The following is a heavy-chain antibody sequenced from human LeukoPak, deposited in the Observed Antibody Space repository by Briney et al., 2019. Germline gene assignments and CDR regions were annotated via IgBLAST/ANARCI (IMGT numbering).Heavy chain of an antibody. CDR2: IRRRAYGGAA. Sequence: GESLKISCTTSGFAFDDFALSWVRQPAGKGLEWVGFIRRRAYGGAAEYAASVKGRFIISRDDSKGIASLQMNSLKTEDTAVYYCSRNGLVDFDYWGQGSRVIVSP. CDR1: GFAFDDFA. V-gene: IGHV3-49*04. J-gene: IGHJ4*02. CDR3: SRNGLVDFDY.